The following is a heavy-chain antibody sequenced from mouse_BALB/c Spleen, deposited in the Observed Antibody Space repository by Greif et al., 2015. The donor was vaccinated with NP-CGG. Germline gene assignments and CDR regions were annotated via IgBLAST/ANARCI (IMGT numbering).Heavy chain of an antibody. CDR2: FNPSNGGT. CDR3: TRYGYYAMDY. V-gene: IGHV1S81*02. D-gene: IGHD1-1*02. CDR1: GYTFTSYY. Sequence: VQLQESGAELVKPGASVKLSCKASGYTFTSYYMYWVKQRPGQGLEWIGEFNPSNGGTNFNEKFKSKATLTVDKSSSTAYMQLSSLTSEDSAVYYCTRYGYYAMDYWGQGTSVTVSS. J-gene: IGHJ4*01.